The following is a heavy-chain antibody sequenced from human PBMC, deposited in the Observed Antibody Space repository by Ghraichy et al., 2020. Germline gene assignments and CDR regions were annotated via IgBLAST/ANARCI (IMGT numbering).Heavy chain of an antibody. CDR1: GYSISSGYY. Sequence: ESLNISCTVSGYSISSGYYWGWIRQPPGKGLEWIGSIYHSGSTYYNPSLKSRVTISVDTSKNQFSLKLSSVTAADTAVYYCARDQGYDFWSGYLGVDPRAFDIWGQGTMVTVSS. CDR2: IYHSGST. D-gene: IGHD3-3*01. J-gene: IGHJ3*02. CDR3: ARDQGYDFWSGYLGVDPRAFDI. V-gene: IGHV4-38-2*02.